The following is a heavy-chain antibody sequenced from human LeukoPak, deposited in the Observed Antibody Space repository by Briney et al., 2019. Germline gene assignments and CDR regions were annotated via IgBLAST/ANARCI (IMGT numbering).Heavy chain of an antibody. CDR3: ARDGWNGYNQFDY. CDR2: ISSSGST. CDR1: GGSISSYY. J-gene: IGHJ4*02. D-gene: IGHD5-24*01. V-gene: IGHV4-4*07. Sequence: PSETLSLTCTVSGGSISSYYWSWIRQPAGKGLEWIGRISSSGSTSYNPSLKSRVTMSVDRSKNQFSLILTSVTAADTAVYYCARDGWNGYNQFDYWGLGTLVTVSS.